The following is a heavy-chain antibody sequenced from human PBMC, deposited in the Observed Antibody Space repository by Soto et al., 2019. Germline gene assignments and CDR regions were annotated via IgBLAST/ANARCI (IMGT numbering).Heavy chain of an antibody. D-gene: IGHD6-19*01. CDR2: IRAYNGYT. CDR1: VSTFTSYG. Sequence: SVKVSCKASVSTFTSYGISWVRQAPGQGLEWMGWIRAYNGYTNYAQKFQGRVTITTDTSTSTAYMELRSLISDDTAVYYCARASDGYRSGWYVGYFAYWGQGTLVTVSS. J-gene: IGHJ4*02. V-gene: IGHV1-18*04. CDR3: ARASDGYRSGWYVGYFAY.